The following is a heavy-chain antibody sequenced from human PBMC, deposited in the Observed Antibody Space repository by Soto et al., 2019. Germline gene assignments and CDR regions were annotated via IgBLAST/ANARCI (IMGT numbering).Heavy chain of an antibody. V-gene: IGHV3-33*01. CDR1: GFTFSSYG. CDR2: IWYDGSNK. J-gene: IGHJ4*02. Sequence: QVQLVESGGGVVQPGRSLRLSCAASGFTFSSYGMHWVRQAPGKGLEWVAVIWYDGSNKYYADSVKGRFTISRDNSKNTLYLQMNSLRAEDTAMYYCARDQDSSGYSFFDYWGQGTLVTVSS. D-gene: IGHD3-22*01. CDR3: ARDQDSSGYSFFDY.